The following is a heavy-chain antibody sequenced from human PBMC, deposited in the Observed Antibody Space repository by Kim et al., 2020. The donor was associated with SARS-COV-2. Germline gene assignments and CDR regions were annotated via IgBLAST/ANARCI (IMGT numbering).Heavy chain of an antibody. CDR3: AKDRRRRFLEWLAAGYYYGMDV. J-gene: IGHJ6*02. Sequence: GGSLRLSCAASGFTFDDYAMHWVRQAPGKGLECVSLISGDGGSTYYADSVKGRFTISRDNSKNSLYLQMNSLRTEDTALYYCAKDRRRRFLEWLAAGYYYGMDVWGQGTTVTVSS. V-gene: IGHV3-43*02. CDR1: GFTFDDYA. D-gene: IGHD3-3*01. CDR2: ISGDGGST.